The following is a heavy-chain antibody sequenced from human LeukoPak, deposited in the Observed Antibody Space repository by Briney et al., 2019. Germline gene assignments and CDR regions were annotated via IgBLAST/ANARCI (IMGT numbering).Heavy chain of an antibody. J-gene: IGHJ6*02. CDR3: AKEGYCSSTTCRQPPDYYYYGMDV. D-gene: IGHD2-2*01. V-gene: IGHV3-23*01. CDR2: ISGSGGST. CDR1: GFTFSSYA. Sequence: GGSLRLSCAASGFTFSSYAMSWVRQAPGKGLEWVSAISGSGGSTYYADSVKGRFTISRDNSKNTLYLQMNSLRAEDTAVYYCAKEGYCSSTTCRQPPDYYYYGMDVWGQGTTVTVSS.